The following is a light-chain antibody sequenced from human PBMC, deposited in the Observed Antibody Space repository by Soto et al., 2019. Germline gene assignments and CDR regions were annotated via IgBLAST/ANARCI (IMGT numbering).Light chain of an antibody. CDR1: QSISGY. J-gene: IGKJ5*01. V-gene: IGKV1-39*01. CDR2: PAS. Sequence: DIPMTPFPSSLFASLGERVTITCRASQSISGYLNWYQQKPGKAPKLLMFPASSLQSGVPSRFSGSGSGTDFTLTISSLQREDFATYYCQQSDSSPQTFGQGTRLEIK. CDR3: QQSDSSPQT.